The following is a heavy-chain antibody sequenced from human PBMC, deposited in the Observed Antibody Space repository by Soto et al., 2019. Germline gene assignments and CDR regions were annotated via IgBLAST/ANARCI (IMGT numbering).Heavy chain of an antibody. CDR2: ISSSGSTI. CDR3: ARDVSRRAQAGHFEY. V-gene: IGHV3-48*02. J-gene: IGHJ4*02. CDR1: GFTFSSYS. Sequence: EVQLVESGGGLVQPGGSLRLSCAASGFTFSSYSMNWVRQAPGRGLEWVSYISSSGSTIYYADSVKGRFTISRDNAKNSLYLQMNSLRDEDTAVYSCARDVSRRAQAGHFEYWGQGTLVTVSS.